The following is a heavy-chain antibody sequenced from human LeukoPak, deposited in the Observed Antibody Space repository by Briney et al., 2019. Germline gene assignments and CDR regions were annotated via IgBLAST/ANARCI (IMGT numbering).Heavy chain of an antibody. J-gene: IGHJ4*02. CDR1: GFTFSNYA. Sequence: GGSLRLSCAASGFTFSNYAMSWVRQATGKGLEWVSSTSGSGGATYYADSVKGRFTISRDNSKNTLFLQMNSLRADDTAVYYCARMLRGVINPCDHWGQGTLVTVSS. V-gene: IGHV3-23*01. CDR3: ARMLRGVINPCDH. D-gene: IGHD3-10*01. CDR2: TSGSGGAT.